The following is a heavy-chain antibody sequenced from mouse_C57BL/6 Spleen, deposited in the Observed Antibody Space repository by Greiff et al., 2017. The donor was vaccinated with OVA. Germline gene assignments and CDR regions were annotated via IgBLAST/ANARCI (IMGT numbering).Heavy chain of an antibody. CDR1: GYTFTDYY. Sequence: EVQRVESGPVLVKPGASVKMSCKASGYTFTDYYMNWVKQSHGKSLEWIGVINPYNGGTSYNQKFKGKATLTVDKSSSTAYMELNSLTSEDSAVYYCARSTGTGGAWFAYWGQGTLVTVSA. CDR2: INPYNGGT. CDR3: ARSTGTGGAWFAY. D-gene: IGHD4-1*02. V-gene: IGHV1-19*01. J-gene: IGHJ3*01.